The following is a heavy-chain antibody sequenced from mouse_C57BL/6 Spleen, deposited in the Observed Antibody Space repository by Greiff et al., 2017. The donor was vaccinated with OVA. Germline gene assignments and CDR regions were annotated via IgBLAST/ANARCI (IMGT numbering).Heavy chain of an antibody. CDR2: ISDGGSYT. CDR3: ARDYYDYDGGGYYFDY. J-gene: IGHJ2*01. D-gene: IGHD2-4*01. CDR1: GFTFSSSA. V-gene: IGHV5-4*01. Sequence: EVQLVESGGGLVKPGGSLKLSCAASGFTFSSSAMSWVRQTPEKRLEGVATISDGGSYTYYPDNVKGRFTISRDNANNNLYLQMSHLKSEDTAMYYCARDYYDYDGGGYYFDYWGQGTTLTVSS.